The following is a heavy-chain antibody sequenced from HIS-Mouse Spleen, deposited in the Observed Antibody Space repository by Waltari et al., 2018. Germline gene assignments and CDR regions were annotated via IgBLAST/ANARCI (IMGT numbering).Heavy chain of an antibody. CDR1: GGSISSSSYY. J-gene: IGHJ2*01. Sequence: QLQLQESGPGLVKPSETLSLTCTVSGGSISSSSYYWGWIRQPPGKGLEWIGSSNYSGSTYYNPASQSRVTISVDTSKNQFSLKLSSVTAADTAVYYCAREIPYSSGWYDWYFDLWGRGTLVTVSS. V-gene: IGHV4-39*07. CDR3: AREIPYSSGWYDWYFDL. D-gene: IGHD6-13*01. CDR2: SNYSGST.